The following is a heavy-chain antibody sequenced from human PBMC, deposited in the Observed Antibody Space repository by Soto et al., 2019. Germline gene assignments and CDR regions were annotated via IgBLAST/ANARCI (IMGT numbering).Heavy chain of an antibody. J-gene: IGHJ4*02. V-gene: IGHV4-34*01. D-gene: IGHD4-17*01. CDR2: INHSGST. Sequence: SGTPSLTFAVYWGGLWGFHLGVVRPPPRKGLEWIGEINHSGSTNYNPSLKSRVTISVDTSKNQFSPKLSSVTAADTAVYYCARGLNLYGDYARAFDYWGQGTLVTVSS. CDR1: WGGLWGFH. CDR3: ARGLNLYGDYARAFDY.